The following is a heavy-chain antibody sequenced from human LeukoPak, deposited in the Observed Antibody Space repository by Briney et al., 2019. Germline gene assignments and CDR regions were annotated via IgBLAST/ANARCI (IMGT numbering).Heavy chain of an antibody. D-gene: IGHD1-7*01. J-gene: IGHJ4*02. CDR2: ISGSGGST. V-gene: IGHV3-23*01. Sequence: GGSMRLSGATSGFSFSSYAMSWVRQAPGKGLEWVSSISGSGGSTYYADSVNGRFTISRDNSKNTLYLQMNSLRAEDTAVYYCARTRAFDYWGQGTLVTVSS. CDR3: ARTRAFDY. CDR1: GFSFSSYA.